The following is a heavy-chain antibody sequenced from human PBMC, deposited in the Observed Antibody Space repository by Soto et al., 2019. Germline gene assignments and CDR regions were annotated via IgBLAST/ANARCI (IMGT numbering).Heavy chain of an antibody. CDR2: INLNSGNT. CDR1: GYIFTNYD. Sequence: QVQLVQSGAEVKKPGASVKVSCKASGYIFTNYDINWVRQATGQGLEYLGWINLNSGNTGYVQKFQGRVTMTRNTSINTAYMELNSLRSEDTAVYYCARGIKYGDYSRWCDPWGQGTLVTVSS. CDR3: ARGIKYGDYSRWCDP. V-gene: IGHV1-8*01. D-gene: IGHD4-17*01. J-gene: IGHJ5*02.